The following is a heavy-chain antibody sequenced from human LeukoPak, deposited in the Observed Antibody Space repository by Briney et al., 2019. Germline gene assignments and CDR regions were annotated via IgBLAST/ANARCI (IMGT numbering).Heavy chain of an antibody. D-gene: IGHD6-6*01. CDR1: GFTFSSNA. CDR2: ITGSGDST. Sequence: PGGSLRLSCAASGFTFSSNAMNWVRKAPGKGLEWVSGITGSGDSTYYADSVKGRFTISRDNSKNTVYLQMNSLRVEDTAVYHCGKERYGSSSVVDYWGHGTLVTVSS. CDR3: GKERYGSSSVVDY. J-gene: IGHJ4*01. V-gene: IGHV3-23*01.